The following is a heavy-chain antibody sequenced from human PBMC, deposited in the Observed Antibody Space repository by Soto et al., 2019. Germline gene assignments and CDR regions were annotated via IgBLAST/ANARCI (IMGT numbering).Heavy chain of an antibody. D-gene: IGHD3-9*01. CDR3: ARDLNYDILTGYAFDI. CDR1: GFTFSSYS. Sequence: GGSLRLSCAASGFTFSSYSMNWVRQAPGKGLEWVSYISSSSSTIYYADSVKGRFTISRDNAKNSLYLQTNSLRAEDTAVYYCARDLNYDILTGYAFDIWGQGTMVTVSS. CDR2: ISSSSSTI. V-gene: IGHV3-48*01. J-gene: IGHJ3*02.